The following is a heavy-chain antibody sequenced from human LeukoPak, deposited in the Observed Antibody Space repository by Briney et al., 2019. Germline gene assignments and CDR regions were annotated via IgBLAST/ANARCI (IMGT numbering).Heavy chain of an antibody. CDR2: ISSSSNYI. CDR1: GFIFSSYS. CDR3: ARMTTVTHY. Sequence: GGSLRLSCAASGFIFSSYSMNWVRQAPGKGLEWVSSISSSSNYIYYADSVRGRFTISRDNAKNSLYLQMNSLRAEDTAVYYCARMTTVTHYWGQGTLVTVSS. V-gene: IGHV3-21*01. J-gene: IGHJ4*02. D-gene: IGHD4-17*01.